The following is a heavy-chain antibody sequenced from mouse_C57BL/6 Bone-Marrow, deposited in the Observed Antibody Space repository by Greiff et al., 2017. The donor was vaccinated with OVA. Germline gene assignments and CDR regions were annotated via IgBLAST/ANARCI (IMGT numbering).Heavy chain of an antibody. J-gene: IGHJ4*01. CDR1: GYSITSGYY. D-gene: IGHD1-1*01. Sequence: VQLQQSGPGLVKPSQSLSLTCSVTGYSITSGYYWNWIRQFPGNKLEWMGYISYDGSNNYNPSLKNRISITRDTSKNQFFLKLNSVTTEDTATYYCAREGYYYGSSYYAMDYWGQGTSVTVSS. CDR3: AREGYYYGSSYYAMDY. CDR2: ISYDGSN. V-gene: IGHV3-6*01.